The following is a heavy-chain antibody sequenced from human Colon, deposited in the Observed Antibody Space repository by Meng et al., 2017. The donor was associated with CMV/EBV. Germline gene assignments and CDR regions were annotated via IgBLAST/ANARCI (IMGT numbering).Heavy chain of an antibody. D-gene: IGHD6-19*01. Sequence: QVRLVESGGGVVQPGRSLRLSCVVSGFPFNRFGMHWVRQAQGKGLEWLTIISHDGTTKHYADSVKGRFTVSRDDSKNTLSLQMNSLRPEDTAVYYCAKKSSAWYEDIWGHGTLVTVSS. J-gene: IGHJ4*01. CDR1: GFPFNRFG. CDR3: AKKSSAWYEDI. CDR2: ISHDGTTK. V-gene: IGHV3-30*18.